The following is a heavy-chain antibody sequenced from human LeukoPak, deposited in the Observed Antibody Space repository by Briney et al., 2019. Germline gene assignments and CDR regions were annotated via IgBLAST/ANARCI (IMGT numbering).Heavy chain of an antibody. CDR3: ARARTLAVTPAAMPYYFDY. CDR2: IKQDGSEM. D-gene: IGHD2-2*01. CDR1: GFRFNKDW. Sequence: GGSLRLSCAASGFRFNKDWMSWVRQAPGKGLEWVANIKQDGSEMYYVDSVEGRFTVSRDNAKNSLYLQMDSLRAEDTAVYYCARARTLAVTPAAMPYYFDYWGEGSLVTVSS. J-gene: IGHJ4*02. V-gene: IGHV3-7*01.